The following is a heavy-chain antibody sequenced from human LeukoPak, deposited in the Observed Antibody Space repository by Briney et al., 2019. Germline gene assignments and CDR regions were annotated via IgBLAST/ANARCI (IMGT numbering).Heavy chain of an antibody. V-gene: IGHV3-30*04. J-gene: IGHJ4*02. CDR3: ARDSRSSSLK. CDR1: GFTFRSYA. Sequence: PGGSLRLSCAASGFTFRSYAMHWVRQAPGKGLEWVAVISYDGSNKYYADSVKGRFTISRDNSKNTLYLQMNSLRAEDTAVYYCARDSRSSSLKWGQGTLVTVSS. CDR2: ISYDGSNK. D-gene: IGHD6-13*01.